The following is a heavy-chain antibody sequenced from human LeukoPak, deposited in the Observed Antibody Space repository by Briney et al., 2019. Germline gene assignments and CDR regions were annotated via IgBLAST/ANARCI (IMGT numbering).Heavy chain of an antibody. D-gene: IGHD3-16*02. CDR3: ARVICDYVWGSYRCHFDY. CDR2: IKEDGSNL. CDR1: GFTFSIYW. V-gene: IGHV3-7*01. Sequence: PGGSLRLSCAASGFTFSIYWMGWVRQAPGKGLEWVANIKEDGSNLYYLDSVKGRFTISRDNAKNSLHLQMNSLRAEDTAVYFCARVICDYVWGSYRCHFDYWGQGTLVSVSS. J-gene: IGHJ4*02.